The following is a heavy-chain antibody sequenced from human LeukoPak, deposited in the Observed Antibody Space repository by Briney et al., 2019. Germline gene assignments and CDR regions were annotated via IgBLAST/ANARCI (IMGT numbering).Heavy chain of an antibody. Sequence: SVKVSCKASGGTFSSYAISWVRQAPGQGLEWMGRIIPILGIANYAQKFQGRVTITADKSTSTAYMELSSLRSEDTAVYYCARDPRTTVTSISPYYYYGMDVWGQGTTVTVSS. V-gene: IGHV1-69*04. CDR3: ARDPRTTVTSISPYYYYGMDV. CDR2: IIPILGIA. CDR1: GGTFSSYA. D-gene: IGHD4-17*01. J-gene: IGHJ6*02.